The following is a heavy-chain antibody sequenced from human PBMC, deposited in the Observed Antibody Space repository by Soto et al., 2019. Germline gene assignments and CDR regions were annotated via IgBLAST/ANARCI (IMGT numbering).Heavy chain of an antibody. Sequence: IGNIYYDGNTYYNPSLKSRVTISLDTSTNQFSLRLNSVTAADTAVYYCARSSMVPRLLMYPFDYWGQGTLVTVSS. CDR3: ARSSMVPRLLMYPFDY. CDR2: IYYDGNT. D-gene: IGHD6-13*01. J-gene: IGHJ4*02. V-gene: IGHV4-39*01.